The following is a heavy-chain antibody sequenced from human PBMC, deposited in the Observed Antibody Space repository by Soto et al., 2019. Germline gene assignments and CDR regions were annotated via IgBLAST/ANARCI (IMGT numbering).Heavy chain of an antibody. J-gene: IGHJ4*02. V-gene: IGHV3-33*01. CDR3: ARDVLTGYVIDY. Sequence: VQLVESGGGVVQPGRSLRLSCAASGFTFSSYGMHWVRQAPGKGLEWVAVIRYDGSNTYYADSVKGRFTISRDNSKNTMYLQMNSLRAEDTAMYYCARDVLTGYVIDYWGQGTLVTVSS. CDR2: IRYDGSNT. CDR1: GFTFSSYG. D-gene: IGHD3-9*01.